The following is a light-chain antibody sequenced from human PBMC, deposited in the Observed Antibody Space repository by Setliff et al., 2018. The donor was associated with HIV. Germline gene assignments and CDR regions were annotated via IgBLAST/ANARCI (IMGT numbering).Light chain of an antibody. CDR1: SSDIGAYNY. CDR2: DVS. Sequence: QSALTQPASVSGSPGQSITISSTGTSSDIGAYNYVSWYQQHPGKAPKLMIYDVSSRPSGVSNRFSGSKSGNTASLTISGLQAEDEADYYCSSYTSSSTLVVFGGGTKVTVL. V-gene: IGLV2-14*01. CDR3: SSYTSSSTLVV. J-gene: IGLJ2*01.